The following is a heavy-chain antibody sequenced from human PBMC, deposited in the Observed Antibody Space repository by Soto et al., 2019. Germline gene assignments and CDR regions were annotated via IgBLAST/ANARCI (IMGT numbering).Heavy chain of an antibody. J-gene: IGHJ5*02. Sequence: SGTPSPTRTVSCASINSGGYYWGWVRQPPGEGLEWIGTIYYSGSTYYNPSLKSRITISVDTSKNQFSLKLNFVTAADTAVYYCSRVGAEYLVSRGDRWLDPWGQGTLVTVSS. V-gene: IGHV4-39*07. CDR2: IYYSGST. CDR1: CASINSGGYY. D-gene: IGHD1-26*01. CDR3: SRVGAEYLVSRGDRWLDP.